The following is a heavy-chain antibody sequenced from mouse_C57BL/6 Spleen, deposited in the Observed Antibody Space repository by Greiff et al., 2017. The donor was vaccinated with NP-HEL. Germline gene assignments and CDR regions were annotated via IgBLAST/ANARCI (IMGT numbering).Heavy chain of an antibody. CDR2: ISSGSSTI. J-gene: IGHJ4*01. V-gene: IGHV5-17*01. CDR3: AKAPDYYGSSYYYAMDY. D-gene: IGHD1-1*01. Sequence: EVMLVESGGGLVKPGGSLKLSCAASGFTFSDYGMHWVRQAPEKGLEWVAYISSGSSTIYYADTVKGRFTISRDNAKNTLFLQMTSLRSEDTAMYYCAKAPDYYGSSYYYAMDYWGQGTSVTVSS. CDR1: GFTFSDYG.